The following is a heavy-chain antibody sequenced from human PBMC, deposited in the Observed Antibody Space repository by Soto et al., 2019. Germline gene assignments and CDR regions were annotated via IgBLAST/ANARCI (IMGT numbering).Heavy chain of an antibody. D-gene: IGHD6-13*01. CDR3: ARDLGSSPFDY. Sequence: QVQLVESGGGVVQPGRSLRLSCAASGFTLSNSGMHWVRQAPGKGLEWVAVIWADGTTKDYADSVKGRFTISRDSSGNTLYLQINSLRVEDTAQYYCARDLGSSPFDYWGQGTLVTVSS. V-gene: IGHV3-33*01. J-gene: IGHJ4*02. CDR1: GFTLSNSG. CDR2: IWADGTTK.